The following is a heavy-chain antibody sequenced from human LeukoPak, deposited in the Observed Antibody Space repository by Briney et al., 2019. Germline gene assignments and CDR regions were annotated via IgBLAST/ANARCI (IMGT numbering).Heavy chain of an antibody. CDR1: GFTFSSYS. CDR3: ARARFGEGGYYFDY. D-gene: IGHD3-10*01. Sequence: GGSLRLSCAASGFTFSSYSMNWDRQAPGKGLEWVSSISSSSSYIYYADSVKGRFTISRDNAKNSLYLQMNSLRAEDTAVYYCARARFGEGGYYFDYWGQGTLVTVSS. J-gene: IGHJ4*02. V-gene: IGHV3-21*01. CDR2: ISSSSSYI.